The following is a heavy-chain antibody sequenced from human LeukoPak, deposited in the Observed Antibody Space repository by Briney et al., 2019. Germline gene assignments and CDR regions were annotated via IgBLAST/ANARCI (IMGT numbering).Heavy chain of an antibody. CDR3: AREYYYGSGSFDY. V-gene: IGHV3-48*03. Sequence: GGSLRLSCAASGFTFSSYEMNWVRQAPGKGLEWVSYICNSGSTIYYADSVKGRFTISRDNAKNSLYLQMNSLRAEDTAVYYCAREYYYGSGSFDYWGQGTLVTVSS. CDR1: GFTFSSYE. CDR2: ICNSGSTI. D-gene: IGHD3-10*01. J-gene: IGHJ4*02.